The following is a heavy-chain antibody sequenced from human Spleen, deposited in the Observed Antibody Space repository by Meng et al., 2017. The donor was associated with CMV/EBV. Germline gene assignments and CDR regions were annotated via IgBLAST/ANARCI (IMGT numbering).Heavy chain of an antibody. J-gene: IGHJ4*02. Sequence: ETLSLTCAASGFTFDSYTMSWVRQSAEKGLECVALISAIDDSAYYADSMKGRFTISRDNSKNTVSLEMHNLRVEDTAIYYCAKTLNGYGGQDYWGQGTLVTVSS. D-gene: IGHD5-12*01. CDR1: GFTFDSYT. V-gene: IGHV3-23*01. CDR3: AKTLNGYGGQDY. CDR2: ISAIDDSA.